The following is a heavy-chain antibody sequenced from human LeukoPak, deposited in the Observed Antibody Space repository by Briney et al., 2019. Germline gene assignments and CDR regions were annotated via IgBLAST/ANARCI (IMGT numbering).Heavy chain of an antibody. Sequence: GVSLRLSCDASGLTFGSYAEFGVRRAPGEGVEWVAGIFYSGRSAHHAHSVRGLFTISRENSKNTVYVQINSPRDDDTAVYYCGNTTAGYSRGQQPAWPVDPWRQETRVTVS. V-gene: IGHV3-23*01. CDR1: GLTFGSYA. CDR3: GNTTAGYSRGQQPAWPVDP. D-gene: IGHD5-18*01. J-gene: IGHJ5*02. CDR2: IFYSGRSA.